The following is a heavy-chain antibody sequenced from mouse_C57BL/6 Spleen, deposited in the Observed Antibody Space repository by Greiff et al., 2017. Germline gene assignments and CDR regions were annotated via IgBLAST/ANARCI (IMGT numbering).Heavy chain of an antibody. V-gene: IGHV1-52*01. CDR3: ARADIYYGNYVGAY. D-gene: IGHD2-1*01. J-gene: IGHJ3*01. CDR2: IDPSDSET. Sequence: QVQLQQPGAELLRPGSSVKLSCKASGYTFTSYWMHWVKQRPIQGLEWIGNIDPSDSETHYNQKFKDKATLTVDKSSSTAYMQLSSLTSEDSAVYYCARADIYYGNYVGAYWGQGTLVTVSA. CDR1: GYTFTSYW.